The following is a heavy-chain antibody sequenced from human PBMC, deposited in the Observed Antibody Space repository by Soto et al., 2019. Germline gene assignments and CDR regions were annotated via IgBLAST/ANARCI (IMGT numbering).Heavy chain of an antibody. Sequence: EVQLVESGGGLVKPGGSLRLSCTAPGFNISSYVMDWVRQAPGKGLEWVSCISSTSSYKYYSDSVRGRFTISRDNAKNSLYLQLNSLRAEDTAVYYCARDPRGGRPFDSWGQGTLVTVSS. V-gene: IGHV3-21*01. CDR1: GFNISSYV. CDR3: ARDPRGGRPFDS. CDR2: ISSTSSYK. J-gene: IGHJ4*02. D-gene: IGHD3-10*01.